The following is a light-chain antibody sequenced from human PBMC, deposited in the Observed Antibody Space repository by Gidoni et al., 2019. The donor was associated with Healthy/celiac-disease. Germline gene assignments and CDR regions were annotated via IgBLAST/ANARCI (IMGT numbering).Light chain of an antibody. CDR2: GES. Sequence: ESVLTQSPGTLSLSPGERATLSCRASQSVSSSYLAWYQQKPGQAPRLLIYGESSRATGIPDRFSGSGSGTDFTLTISKLETEDMAVYYCQRYGSSPPITFGQGTRLEIK. J-gene: IGKJ5*01. CDR3: QRYGSSPPIT. CDR1: QSVSSSY. V-gene: IGKV3-20*01.